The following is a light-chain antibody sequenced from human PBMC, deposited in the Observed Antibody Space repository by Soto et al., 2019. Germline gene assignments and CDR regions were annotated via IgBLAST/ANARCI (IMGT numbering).Light chain of an antibody. CDR1: QSISSY. J-gene: IGKJ5*01. CDR3: QQGYTYPFT. V-gene: IGKV1-39*01. CDR2: TAS. Sequence: DIQMTQSPSSLSASVGDRVTITCRASQSISSYLNWYQQNPGKAPNLLIYTASSLQSGVPSRFSGSGSGTDFTLTINSLQPEDFATYYCQQGYTYPFTFGQGTRLEIK.